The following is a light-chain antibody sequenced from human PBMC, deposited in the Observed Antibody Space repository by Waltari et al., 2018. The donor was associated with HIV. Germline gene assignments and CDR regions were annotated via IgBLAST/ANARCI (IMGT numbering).Light chain of an antibody. CDR1: QDIGSD. V-gene: IGKV1-17*01. CDR2: PAS. J-gene: IGKJ4*01. CDR3: LQHHHYPLT. Sequence: DIQMTQSPSSLSASVGDRVAVTCRASQDIGSDLAWYQQRGTEAPKRLIYPASSLQNGVPSRFSGVGSGTDFTLTINGLRPEDSATYFCLQHHHYPLTFGGGT.